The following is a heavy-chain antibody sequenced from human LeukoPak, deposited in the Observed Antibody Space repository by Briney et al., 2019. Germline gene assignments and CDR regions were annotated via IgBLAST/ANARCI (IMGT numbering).Heavy chain of an antibody. D-gene: IGHD5-24*01. Sequence: GGSLRLSCAASGFTFSSYAMNWVRQAPGKGLEWVSSISNSDGSTYYADFVKGRFTISRDNSKNTLHLQMNSLRAEDTAVYDCAKSLGVGGYTRYKGFDQWGQGTLVTVSS. V-gene: IGHV3-23*01. CDR1: GFTFSSYA. CDR3: AKSLGVGGYTRYKGFDQ. J-gene: IGHJ4*02. CDR2: ISNSDGST.